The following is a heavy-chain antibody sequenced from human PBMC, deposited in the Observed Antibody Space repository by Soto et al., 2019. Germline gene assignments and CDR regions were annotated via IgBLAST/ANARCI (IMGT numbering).Heavy chain of an antibody. CDR3: ARRYCITTSCSLDH. CDR1: GGSISSNY. CDR2: ISYSGNT. J-gene: IGHJ4*02. Sequence: SETLSLTCTVSGGSISSNYWSWIRQPPGQGLEWIGYISYSGNTNYNPSLKSRVTISVDTSKNHFSLKLSSVTAADTAVYFCARRYCITTSCSLDHWGQGTLVTVSS. V-gene: IGHV4-59*01. D-gene: IGHD2-2*01.